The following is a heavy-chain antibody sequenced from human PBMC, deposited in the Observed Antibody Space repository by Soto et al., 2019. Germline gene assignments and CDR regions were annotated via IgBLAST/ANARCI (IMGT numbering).Heavy chain of an antibody. CDR2: IWFDGSVE. D-gene: IGHD6-19*01. J-gene: IGHJ6*02. CDR1: GFSFKNYG. V-gene: IGHV3-33*01. CDR3: ARAGDSYSRGCLQAGSFYFFGRNV. Sequence: GGSLRLSCAASGFSFKNYGIHWVRQAPGKGLEWVAVIWFDGSVEYYADSVQGRFTISRDNAKNTVYLLMNTLRAEDTAIYYWARAGDSYSRGCLQAGSFYFFGRNVWAPGARVTVSS.